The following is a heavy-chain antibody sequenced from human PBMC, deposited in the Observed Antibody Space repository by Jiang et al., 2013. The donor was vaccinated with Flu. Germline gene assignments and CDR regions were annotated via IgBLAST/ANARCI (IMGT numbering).Heavy chain of an antibody. D-gene: IGHD6-13*01. CDR1: GGSFSGYY. CDR2: INHRGGT. Sequence: LLKPSETLSLTCAVYGGSFSGYYWSWIRQPPGKGLERIGEINHRGGTNYNPSLKSRVTISVDTSKSQFSLKLSSVTAADTAIYYCARERAAARGAFDIWGQGTMVTVSS. CDR3: ARERAAARGAFDI. J-gene: IGHJ3*02. V-gene: IGHV4-34*01.